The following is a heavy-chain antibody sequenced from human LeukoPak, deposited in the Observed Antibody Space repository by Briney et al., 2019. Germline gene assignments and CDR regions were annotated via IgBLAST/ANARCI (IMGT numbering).Heavy chain of an antibody. D-gene: IGHD3-22*01. J-gene: IGHJ4*02. CDR2: ISSSSSYI. V-gene: IGHV3-21*01. CDR1: GFTFSSYS. CDR3: ARDSDYYDSSGYYWAYNDY. Sequence: GGTLRLSCAASGFTFSSYSMNWVRQAPGKGLEWVSSISSSSSYIYYADSAKGRFTISRDNAKNSLYLQMNSLRAEDTAVCYCARDSDYYDSSGYYWAYNDYWGQGTLVTVSS.